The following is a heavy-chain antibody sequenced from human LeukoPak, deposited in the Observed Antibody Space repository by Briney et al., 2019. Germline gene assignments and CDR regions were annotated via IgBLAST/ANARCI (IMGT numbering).Heavy chain of an antibody. CDR2: ISGSGGST. CDR1: GFTFSSYA. Sequence: PGGSLRLSCAASGFTFSSYAMSWVRQAPGKGLEWVSAISGSGGSTYYADSVKGRFTISRDNSKNTLDLQMNSLRAEDTAVYYCATKSAILLWFGEGLDAFDIWGQGTMVTVSS. J-gene: IGHJ3*02. CDR3: ATKSAILLWFGEGLDAFDI. D-gene: IGHD3-10*01. V-gene: IGHV3-23*01.